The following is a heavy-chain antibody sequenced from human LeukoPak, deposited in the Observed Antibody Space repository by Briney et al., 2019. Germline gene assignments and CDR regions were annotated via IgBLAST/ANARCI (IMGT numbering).Heavy chain of an antibody. V-gene: IGHV1-69*01. Sequence: SVKVSCKASGGTFSSYAISWVRRAPGQGLEWMGGIIPIFGTANYAQKFQGRVTITAGESTSTAYMELSSLRSEDTAVYYCARNGLGVVVPAALRTSWFDPWGQGTLVTVSS. D-gene: IGHD2-2*01. CDR2: IIPIFGTA. CDR1: GGTFSSYA. CDR3: ARNGLGVVVPAALRTSWFDP. J-gene: IGHJ5*02.